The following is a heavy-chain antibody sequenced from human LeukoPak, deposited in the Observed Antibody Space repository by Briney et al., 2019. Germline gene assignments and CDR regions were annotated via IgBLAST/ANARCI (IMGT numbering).Heavy chain of an antibody. J-gene: IGHJ4*02. V-gene: IGHV1-2*02. CDR3: ARGALLWFGATNLYFDY. D-gene: IGHD3-10*01. CDR1: GYTFTGYY. Sequence: ASVTVSCKASGYTFTGYYMHWVRQAPGQGLEWMGWINPNSGGTNYAQKFQGRVTMTRDTSISTAYMELSRLRSDDTAVYYCARGALLWFGATNLYFDYWGQGTLVTVSS. CDR2: INPNSGGT.